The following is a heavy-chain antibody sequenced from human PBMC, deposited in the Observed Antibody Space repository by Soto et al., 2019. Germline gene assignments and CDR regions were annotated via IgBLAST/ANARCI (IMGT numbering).Heavy chain of an antibody. CDR3: ARKGLVEGRNHDAFDI. J-gene: IGHJ3*02. D-gene: IGHD1-26*01. CDR2: VGDGGGRT. V-gene: IGHV3-23*04. Sequence: EVQLVESGGGLVQPGMSLRLSCEASGFTFRNYAMSWVRQGPGKGLEWVSSVGDGGGRTYYADSVKGRFTISTDNSKNTLILQMNGLRAEDTAVYYCARKGLVEGRNHDAFDICGQGTMVIVSS. CDR1: GFTFRNYA.